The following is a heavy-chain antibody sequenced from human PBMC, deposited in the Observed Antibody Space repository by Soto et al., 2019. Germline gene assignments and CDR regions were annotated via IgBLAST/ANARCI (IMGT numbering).Heavy chain of an antibody. V-gene: IGHV4-39*01. CDR2: IYYSGST. J-gene: IGHJ4*02. Sequence: SETLSLTCSVSGGSISSSSYYWGWIRQPPGKGLEWIGSIYYSGSTYYADSVKGRFTISRDNSKNTAYLQMSSLRPEDTAVYYCVKGEYYYDGSAYYPFDYWGQGRMVTVSS. D-gene: IGHD3-22*01. CDR3: VKGEYYYDGSAYYPFDY. CDR1: GGSISSSSYY.